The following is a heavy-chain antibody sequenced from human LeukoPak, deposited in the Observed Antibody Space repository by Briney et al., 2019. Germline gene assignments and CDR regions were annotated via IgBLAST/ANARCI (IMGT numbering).Heavy chain of an antibody. V-gene: IGHV3-21*01. CDR1: GFTFSSYS. D-gene: IGHD2-15*01. CDR2: ISSSSSYI. Sequence: RGSLRLSCAASGFTFSSYSMNWVRQAPGKGLEWVSSISSSSSYIYYADSVKGRFTISRDNAKNSLYLQMNSLRAEDTAVYYCARVYCSGGSCYSRYWGQGTLVTVSS. CDR3: ARVYCSGGSCYSRY. J-gene: IGHJ4*02.